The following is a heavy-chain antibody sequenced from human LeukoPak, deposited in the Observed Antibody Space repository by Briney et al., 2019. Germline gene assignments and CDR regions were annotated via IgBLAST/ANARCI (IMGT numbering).Heavy chain of an antibody. J-gene: IGHJ5*02. CDR2: IDPNSGGT. CDR1: GYTFTAYY. V-gene: IGHV1-2*02. CDR3: ARGVAAGGARLLDP. Sequence: ASVKVSCKASGYTFTAYYIHWVRQAPGQGLEWMGWIDPNSGGTKYSKKFQGRVTMTRDTSISTAYVELSTLRADDTAVYYGARGVAAGGARLLDPWGQGTLVTVSS. D-gene: IGHD6-13*01.